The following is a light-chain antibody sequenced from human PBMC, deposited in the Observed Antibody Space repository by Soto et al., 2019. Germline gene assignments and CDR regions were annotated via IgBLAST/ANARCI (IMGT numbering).Light chain of an antibody. CDR1: SSDVGGYNY. J-gene: IGLJ1*01. CDR2: EVG. CDR3: VSYKTDDTFV. Sequence: QSVLTQPASVSGSPGQAITISCTGTSSDVGGYNYVSWYQQHPGKAPKLMIYEVGNRPSGVSDRFSGSKSGNTASLTISGLQAEDEAEYFCVSYKTDDTFVFGTGTKVTVL. V-gene: IGLV2-14*01.